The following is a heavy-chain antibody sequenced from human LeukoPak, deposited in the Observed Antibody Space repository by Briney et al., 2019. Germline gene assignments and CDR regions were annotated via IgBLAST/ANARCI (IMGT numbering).Heavy chain of an antibody. J-gene: IGHJ4*02. CDR2: ISSSGSTI. V-gene: IGHV3-48*03. CDR1: GFTFSSYE. Sequence: GGSLRLSCAASGFTFSSYETNWVRQAPGKGLEWVSYISSSGSTIYYADSVKGRFTISRDNAKNSLYLQMNGLRAEDTAVYYCARDYYYDSSGPYFDYWGQGTLVTVSS. CDR3: ARDYYYDSSGPYFDY. D-gene: IGHD3-22*01.